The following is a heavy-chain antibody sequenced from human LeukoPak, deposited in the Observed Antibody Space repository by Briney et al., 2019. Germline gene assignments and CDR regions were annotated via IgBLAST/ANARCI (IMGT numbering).Heavy chain of an antibody. D-gene: IGHD3-22*01. V-gene: IGHV4-34*01. CDR3: ARGVKVYYDSSGYGYYYYMDV. J-gene: IGHJ6*03. Sequence: SETLSLTCAVHGGSFSGYYWSWIRQPPGKGLEWIGEINHSGSTNYNPSLKSRVTISVDTSKNQFSLKLSSVTAADTAVYYCARGVKVYYDSSGYGYYYYMDVWGKGTTVTVSS. CDR2: INHSGST. CDR1: GGSFSGYY.